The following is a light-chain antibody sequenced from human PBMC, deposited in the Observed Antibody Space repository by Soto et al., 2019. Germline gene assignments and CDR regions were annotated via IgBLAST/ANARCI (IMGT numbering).Light chain of an antibody. Sequence: QSVLTQPASVSGSPGQSITISCTGTSXDVGGYKYVSWYQQHPGKAPKLMIYEVSNRPSGISNRFSGSKSGNTASLTISGLQAEDEADYFCSSYTSSSTYVFGTGTKVTVL. J-gene: IGLJ1*01. CDR3: SSYTSSSTYV. V-gene: IGLV2-14*01. CDR1: SXDVGGYKY. CDR2: EVS.